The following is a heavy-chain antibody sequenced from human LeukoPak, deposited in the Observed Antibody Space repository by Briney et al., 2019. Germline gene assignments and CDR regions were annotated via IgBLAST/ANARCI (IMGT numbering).Heavy chain of an antibody. V-gene: IGHV3-23*01. CDR3: AKGGGYFDY. D-gene: IGHD3-16*01. CDR2: VGGSGHST. J-gene: IGHJ4*02. Sequence: GGTLRLSCAASGFTFTSYAMSWVRQAPGKGLEWVSTVGGSGHSTYYADSVKGRFTISRDNSKNTLYLQMNSLRAEDTAVYYCAKGGGYFDYWGQGTLVTVSS. CDR1: GFTFTSYA.